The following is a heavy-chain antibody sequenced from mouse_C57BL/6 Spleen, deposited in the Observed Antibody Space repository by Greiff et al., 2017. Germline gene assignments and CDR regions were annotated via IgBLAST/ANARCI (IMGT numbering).Heavy chain of an antibody. CDR1: GYTFTDYE. J-gene: IGHJ2*01. V-gene: IGHV1-15*01. D-gene: IGHD1-1*01. Sequence: VQLQQSGAELVRPGASVTLSCKASGYTFTDYEMHWVKQTPVHGLEWIGAIDPETGGTDYNQKFKGKAILTADKSSSTAYMELRSLTSEDSAVYYCTRRGLYYYGSSLFDYWGQGTTLTVSS. CDR3: TRRGLYYYGSSLFDY. CDR2: IDPETGGT.